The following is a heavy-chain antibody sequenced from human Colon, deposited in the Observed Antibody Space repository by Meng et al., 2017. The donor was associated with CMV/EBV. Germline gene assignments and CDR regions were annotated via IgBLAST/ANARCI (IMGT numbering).Heavy chain of an antibody. Sequence: ASVKVSCKASGYTFTNYDINWVRQGGQGLEWMGWMNPNSGGTKYAQNFQGRVTLTRDTSISTAYMELSSLRSDDTAVYYCARWYCSSTSCSAYFDYWGQGTLVTVSS. CDR3: ARWYCSSTSCSAYFDY. J-gene: IGHJ4*02. CDR1: GYTFTNYD. V-gene: IGHV1-2*02. CDR2: MNPNSGGT. D-gene: IGHD2-2*01.